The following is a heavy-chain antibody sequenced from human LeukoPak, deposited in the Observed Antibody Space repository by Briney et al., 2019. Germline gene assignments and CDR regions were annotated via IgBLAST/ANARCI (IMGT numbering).Heavy chain of an antibody. CDR2: ISGSGGDT. Sequence: GGSLRLSCAASGFTFSSYWMHWVRQAPGKGLEWVSAISGSGGDTFYADSVKGRFTISRDNSKNTLYLQMKSLRAEDTAVYSCAKYFTRSGYYWHFDYWGQGTLVTVSS. J-gene: IGHJ4*02. V-gene: IGHV3-23*01. CDR3: AKYFTRSGYYWHFDY. D-gene: IGHD3-22*01. CDR1: GFTFSSYW.